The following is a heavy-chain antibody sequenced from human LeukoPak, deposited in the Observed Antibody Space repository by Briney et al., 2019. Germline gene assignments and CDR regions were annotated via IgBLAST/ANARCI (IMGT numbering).Heavy chain of an antibody. V-gene: IGHV3-74*01. CDR1: GFTFTSYW. Sequence: GGSLRLSCAASGFTFTSYWMHRVRQAPGKGLVWVSRINSDGSSTVYADSVKGRFSISRDNAKNTLYLQMNSLRDEDSAVYYCARDQGIFDYWGQGTLVTVSS. CDR2: INSDGSST. CDR3: ARDQGIFDY. J-gene: IGHJ4*02.